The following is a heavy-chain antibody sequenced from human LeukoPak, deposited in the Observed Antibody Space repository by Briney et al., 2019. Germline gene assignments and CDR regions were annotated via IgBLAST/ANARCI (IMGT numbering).Heavy chain of an antibody. D-gene: IGHD3-9*01. Sequence: SQTLSLTCTVSGGSISSGGYYWSWIRQHPGKGLEWIGYIYYSGSTYYNPSLKSRVTISVDTSKNQFSLKLSSVTAADTVVYYCAAQFDWLLKFNAFDIWGQGTMVTVSS. J-gene: IGHJ3*02. CDR2: IYYSGST. CDR3: AAQFDWLLKFNAFDI. CDR1: GGSISSGGYY. V-gene: IGHV4-31*03.